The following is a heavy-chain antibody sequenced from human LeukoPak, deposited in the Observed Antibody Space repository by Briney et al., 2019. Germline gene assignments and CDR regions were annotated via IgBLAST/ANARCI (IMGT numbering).Heavy chain of an antibody. D-gene: IGHD1-26*01. CDR1: GFTFSNYA. Sequence: GGSLRLSCAASGFTFSNYAMSWVRQVPGKGLEWVSGISGSGVNTYYADSVKGRFTISRDNFKNTLYLRMNSLRAEDTAVYFCAKGVGAIQFDSWGQGTLVTVPS. V-gene: IGHV3-23*01. CDR2: ISGSGVNT. J-gene: IGHJ4*02. CDR3: AKGVGAIQFDS.